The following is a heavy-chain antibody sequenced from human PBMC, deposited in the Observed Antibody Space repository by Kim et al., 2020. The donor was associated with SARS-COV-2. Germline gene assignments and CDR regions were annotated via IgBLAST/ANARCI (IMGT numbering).Heavy chain of an antibody. CDR3: ARSRGLRLGELSAHY. J-gene: IGHJ4*02. CDR1: GGSFSGYY. V-gene: IGHV4-34*01. D-gene: IGHD3-16*02. Sequence: SETLSLTCAVYGGSFSGYYWSWIRQPPGKGLEWIGEINHSGSTNYNPSLKSRVTISVDTSKNQFSLKLSSVTAADTAVYYCARSRGLRLGELSAHYWGQG. CDR2: INHSGST.